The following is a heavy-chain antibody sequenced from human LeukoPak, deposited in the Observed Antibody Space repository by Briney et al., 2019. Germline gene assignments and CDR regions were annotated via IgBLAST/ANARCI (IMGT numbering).Heavy chain of an antibody. Sequence: GGSLRLSCAASGIAVSSNYMTWVRQAPGKGLEWVSIIYSGGSTDYGEAVKGRFTISRDNSKNTVYLQMNSLRAEDTAVYYCARDRGSGWGFDYWGLGILVTVS. D-gene: IGHD6-19*01. V-gene: IGHV3-66*01. CDR1: GIAVSSNY. J-gene: IGHJ4*02. CDR2: IYSGGST. CDR3: ARDRGSGWGFDY.